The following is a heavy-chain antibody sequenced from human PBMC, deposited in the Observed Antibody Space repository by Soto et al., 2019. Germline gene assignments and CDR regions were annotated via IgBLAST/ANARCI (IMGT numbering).Heavy chain of an antibody. CDR2: ISSTTNYI. CDR3: ARESEDLTSNFDC. CDR1: GFTFTRYS. Sequence: GGSLRLSCAASGFTFTRYSMNWVRQAPGKGLEWVSSISSTTNYIYYADSMKGRFTVSRDNAKNSVYLEMNSLSAEDTALYYCARESEDLTSNFDCWGQGTLVTVSS. V-gene: IGHV3-21*01. J-gene: IGHJ4*02.